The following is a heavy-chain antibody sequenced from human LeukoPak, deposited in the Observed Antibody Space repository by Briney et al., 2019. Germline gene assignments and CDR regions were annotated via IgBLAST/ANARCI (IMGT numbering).Heavy chain of an antibody. Sequence: SXKVSCKASGGTFSSYAISWVRQAPGQGLEWMGRIIPILGIANYAQKFQGRVTITADKSTSTAYMELSSLRSEDTAVYYCARDRGSSWYDAFDIWGQGTMVTVSX. CDR3: ARDRGSSWYDAFDI. V-gene: IGHV1-69*04. CDR2: IIPILGIA. J-gene: IGHJ3*02. CDR1: GGTFSSYA. D-gene: IGHD6-13*01.